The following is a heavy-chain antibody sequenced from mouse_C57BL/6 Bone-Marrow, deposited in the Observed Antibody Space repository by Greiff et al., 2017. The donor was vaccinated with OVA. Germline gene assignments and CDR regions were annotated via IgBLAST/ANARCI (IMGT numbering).Heavy chain of an antibody. D-gene: IGHD2-4*01. CDR2: INPYNGGT. CDR3: AREGIYYDYDGRFAY. V-gene: IGHV1-19*01. J-gene: IGHJ3*01. Sequence: VQLQQSGPVLVKPGASVKMSCKASGYTFTDYYMNWVKQSHGKSLEWIGVINPYNGGTSYNQKFKGKATLTVDKSSSTAYMELNSLTSEDSAVYYCAREGIYYDYDGRFAYWGQGTLVTVSA. CDR1: GYTFTDYY.